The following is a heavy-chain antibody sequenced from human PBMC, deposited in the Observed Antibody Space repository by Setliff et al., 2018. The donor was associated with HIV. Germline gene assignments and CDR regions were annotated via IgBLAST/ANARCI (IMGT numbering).Heavy chain of an antibody. D-gene: IGHD3-10*01. CDR3: AQAQTSVSGSYYQYLQH. Sequence: GGSLRLSCAASGFIFSSYAMGWVRQAPGKGLEWVSSLSGSGGSTYYADSVKGRFTISRDNSKNTLYLRMNSLRAEDTAVYYCAQAQTSVSGSYYQYLQHWGQGTLVTVSS. CDR2: LSGSGGST. V-gene: IGHV3-23*01. J-gene: IGHJ1*01. CDR1: GFIFSSYA.